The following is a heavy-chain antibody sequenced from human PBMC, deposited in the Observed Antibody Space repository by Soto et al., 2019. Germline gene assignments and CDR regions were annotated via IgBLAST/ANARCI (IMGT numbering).Heavy chain of an antibody. Sequence: QITLKESGPTLVKPTQTLALNCTFSGFSFNTRGVGLAWIRQPPGKALEWLAVNYWDDDRRYRQSLTDRLTITKDISTNQVVTTMTNKDPEDTCTYYCAPLVPGPLSSAYLGQGALFTVSS. D-gene: IGHD6-19*01. CDR1: GFSFNTRGVG. J-gene: IGHJ1*01. CDR2: NYWDDDR. V-gene: IGHV2-5*02. CDR3: APLVPGPLSSAY.